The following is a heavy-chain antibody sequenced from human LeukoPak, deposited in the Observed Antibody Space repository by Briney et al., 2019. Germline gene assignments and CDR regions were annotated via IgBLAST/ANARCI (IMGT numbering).Heavy chain of an antibody. CDR2: IYYDGSSK. D-gene: IGHD2/OR15-2a*01. CDR3: ARDKGTTSIDN. Sequence: GGSLRLSCAASGIPFSRSGMHWVRQAPGKGLDWVAFIYYDGSSKYYADSVKGRFTISRDNSKDTVYLQMNGLRAEDTAVYFCARDKGTTSIDNWGQGALVTVSS. CDR1: GIPFSRSG. J-gene: IGHJ4*02. V-gene: IGHV3-33*01.